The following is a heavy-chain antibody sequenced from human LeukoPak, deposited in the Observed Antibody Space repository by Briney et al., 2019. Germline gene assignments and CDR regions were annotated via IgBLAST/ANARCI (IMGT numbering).Heavy chain of an antibody. D-gene: IGHD3-22*01. CDR1: GFTFSNYW. V-gene: IGHV3-74*01. CDR3: ARDLGQYYDTSDNWFDP. CDR2: INSDGINT. J-gene: IGHJ5*02. Sequence: GETLRLSCAASGFTFSNYWMHWVRQAPGKGLVWVSRINSDGINTSYADSVKGRFTISRDNAKNTLNLQMNSLRAEDTAVYYCARDLGQYYDTSDNWFDPWGQGTLVTVSS.